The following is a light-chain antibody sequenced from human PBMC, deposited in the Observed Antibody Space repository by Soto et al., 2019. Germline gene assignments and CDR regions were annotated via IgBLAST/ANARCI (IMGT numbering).Light chain of an antibody. Sequence: QSVLTQPASVSGSPGQSITISCTGTSSDIGGYYYVSWYQHHPGTAPKLIISGVSNRPSGVSNRFSGSKSGNTASLTISGLQAEDEADYYCSSYTTSNVVFGGGTKVTVL. CDR2: GVS. CDR3: SSYTTSNVV. J-gene: IGLJ2*01. V-gene: IGLV2-14*01. CDR1: SSDIGGYYY.